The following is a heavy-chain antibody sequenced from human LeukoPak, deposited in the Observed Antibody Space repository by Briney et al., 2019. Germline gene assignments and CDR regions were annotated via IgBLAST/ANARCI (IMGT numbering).Heavy chain of an antibody. CDR2: IYNNGTI. CDR3: ARDKTPHGAGFDY. Sequence: SETLSLTCTVSGASISSYHWNWIRRPAGKGLEWIGRIYNNGTIDYNPSLKSRVTMSGDTSKNLFSLRLTSLTAADTAVYYCARDKTPHGAGFDYWGHGRLVTVSS. D-gene: IGHD6-19*01. CDR1: GASISSYH. V-gene: IGHV4-4*07. J-gene: IGHJ4*01.